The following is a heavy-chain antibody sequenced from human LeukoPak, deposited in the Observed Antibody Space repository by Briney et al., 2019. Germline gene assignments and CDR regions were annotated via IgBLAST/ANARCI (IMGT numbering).Heavy chain of an antibody. CDR3: ARDLGDYYYGMDV. Sequence: ASVKVSCKASGYTFTSYGISWVRQAPGQGLEWMGWISAYNDNTKHAQKLQGRVFMTTDTSTRTAYMEMRSLRSDDTAVYYCARDLGDYYYGMDVRGQGTTVSVSS. CDR1: GYTFTSYG. J-gene: IGHJ6*02. CDR2: ISAYNDNT. V-gene: IGHV1-18*01.